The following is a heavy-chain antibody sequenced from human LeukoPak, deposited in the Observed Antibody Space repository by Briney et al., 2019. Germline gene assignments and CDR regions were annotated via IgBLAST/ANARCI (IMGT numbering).Heavy chain of an antibody. V-gene: IGHV1-69*06. J-gene: IGHJ6*02. CDR1: GGTFSSYA. CDR2: IIPIFGTA. Sequence: SVKVSCKASGGTFSSYAISWVRQAPGQGLEWMGRIIPIFGTANYAQKFQGRVTITADKSTSTAYMELSSLRSEDTAVYYCASWFRYCSGGSCYNGMDVWGQGTTVTVSS. CDR3: ASWFRYCSGGSCYNGMDV. D-gene: IGHD2-15*01.